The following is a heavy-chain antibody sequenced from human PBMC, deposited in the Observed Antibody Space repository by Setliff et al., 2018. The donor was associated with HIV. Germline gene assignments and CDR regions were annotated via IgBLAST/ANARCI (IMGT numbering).Heavy chain of an antibody. CDR3: ARGVRVGPTTTANWFDP. CDR2: INDSGST. D-gene: IGHD1-26*01. CDR1: GGTFSTYY. J-gene: IGHJ5*02. Sequence: SETLSLTCAVYGGTFSTYYWSWIRQPPGEGLEWIGEINDSGSTNYSPSLKSRVTISVDTSKNQFSLKLSSVTAADTAVYYCARGVRVGPTTTANWFDPWGQGTLVTVSS. V-gene: IGHV4-34*01.